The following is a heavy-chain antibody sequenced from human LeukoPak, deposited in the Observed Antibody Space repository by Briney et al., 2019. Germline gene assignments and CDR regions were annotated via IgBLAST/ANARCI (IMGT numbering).Heavy chain of an antibody. CDR1: GFSFSSYN. J-gene: IGHJ4*02. CDR2: IKQDGSEK. V-gene: IGHV3-7*01. Sequence: GGSLRLSCGASGFSFSSYNMNWVRLTPGKGLEWVANIKQDGSEKYYVDSVKGRFTISRDNAKNSLYLQMNSLRAEDTAVYYCARAPLRYGSGSYYPNWGQGTLVTVSS. CDR3: ARAPLRYGSGSYYPN. D-gene: IGHD3-10*01.